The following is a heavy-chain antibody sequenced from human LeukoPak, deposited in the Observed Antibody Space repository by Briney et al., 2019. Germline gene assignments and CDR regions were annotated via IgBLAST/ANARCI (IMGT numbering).Heavy chain of an antibody. J-gene: IGHJ4*02. CDR2: IYHSGST. D-gene: IGHD4-11*01. CDR3: ARVPMTNAFHPRPPFDY. CDR1: GYSISSGYY. V-gene: IGHV4-38-2*02. Sequence: SETLSLTCTVSGYSISSGYYWGWIRQPPGKGLEWIGSIYHSGSTYYNPSLKSRVTISVDTSKNQFSLKLSSVTAADTAVYYCARVPMTNAFHPRPPFDYWGQGTLVTVSS.